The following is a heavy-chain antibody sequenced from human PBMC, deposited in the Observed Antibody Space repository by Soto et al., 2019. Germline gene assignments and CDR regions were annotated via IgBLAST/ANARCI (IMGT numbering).Heavy chain of an antibody. CDR2: IFSNDEK. J-gene: IGHJ6*02. Sequence: SGPTLVNPTETLTLTCTVSGFSLSNARMGVSWIRQPPGKALEWLAHIFSNDEKSYSTSLKSRLTISKDTSKSQVVLTMTNMDPVDTATYYCARIPGGDYDFWSGYRYGMAVCGQGTTVTVSS. CDR3: ARIPGGDYDFWSGYRYGMAV. CDR1: GFSLSNARMG. V-gene: IGHV2-26*01. D-gene: IGHD3-3*01.